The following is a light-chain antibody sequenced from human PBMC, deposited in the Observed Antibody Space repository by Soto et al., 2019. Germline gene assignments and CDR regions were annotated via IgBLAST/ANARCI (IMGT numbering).Light chain of an antibody. J-gene: IGLJ1*01. CDR3: CSHAGTSTFV. CDR2: EGS. Sequence: QSALTQPASVSGSPGQSITISCTGTSSDVGGYNLVSWYQQHPGKAPKLILYEGSKRPSGVSNRFSGSKSGNTASLTISGLQAEDEADYYCCSHAGTSTFVFGTGTKLTV. CDR1: SSDVGGYNL. V-gene: IGLV2-23*01.